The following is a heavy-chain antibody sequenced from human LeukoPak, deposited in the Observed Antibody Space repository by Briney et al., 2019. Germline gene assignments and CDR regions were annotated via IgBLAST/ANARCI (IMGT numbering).Heavy chain of an antibody. CDR2: IYYSGST. V-gene: IGHV4-39*07. D-gene: IGHD2/OR15-2a*01. CDR3: ARVISANFDY. J-gene: IGHJ4*02. Sequence: SETLSLTCTVSGGSISSSSYYWGWIRQPPGKGLEWIGSIYYSGSTYYNPSLKSRVTISVDTSKNQFSLKLSSVTAADTAVYYCARVISANFDYWGQGTLVTVSS. CDR1: GGSISSSSYY.